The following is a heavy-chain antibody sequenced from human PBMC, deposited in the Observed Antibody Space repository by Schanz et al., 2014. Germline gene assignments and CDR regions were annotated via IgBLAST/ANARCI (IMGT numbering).Heavy chain of an antibody. CDR1: GFTFSSYS. CDR3: ARGRVLES. Sequence: QVQLVESGGGVVQPGKSLRLSCAASGFTFSSYSMHWVRQAPGKGLEWVAAITTAGTKMYYADSVKGRFTISRDNSKNTLFLQMNSLRAEDTAVYYCARGRVLESWGQGTLVTVSS. V-gene: IGHV3-30-3*01. J-gene: IGHJ5*02. D-gene: IGHD1-1*01. CDR2: ITTAGTKM.